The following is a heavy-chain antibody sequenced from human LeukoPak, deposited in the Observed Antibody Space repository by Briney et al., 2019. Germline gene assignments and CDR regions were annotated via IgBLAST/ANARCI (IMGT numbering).Heavy chain of an antibody. CDR2: IYYSGST. V-gene: IGHV4-39*07. CDR3: ARRAILYSSGLGYYFDY. D-gene: IGHD6-19*01. CDR1: GGSISSSSYY. J-gene: IGHJ4*02. Sequence: SETLSLTCTVSGGSISSSSYYWGWIRQPPGKGLEWIGSIYYSGSTYYNPSLKSRVTISVDTSKNQFSLKLSSVTAADTAVYYCARRAILYSSGLGYYFDYWGQGTLVTVSS.